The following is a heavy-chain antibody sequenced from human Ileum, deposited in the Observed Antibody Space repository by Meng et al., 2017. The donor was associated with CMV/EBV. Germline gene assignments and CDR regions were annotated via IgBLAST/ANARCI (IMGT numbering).Heavy chain of an antibody. D-gene: IGHD2-15*01. CDR3: ARGYSRFDP. J-gene: IGHJ5*02. CDR1: GSAFRRYW. Sequence: GESLKISCAASGSAFRRYWMHWVRQAPGKGLVWVSRINSDGSSTNYADSVKGRFTISRDNAKNTLHLQMNSLRAEDSAVYYCARGYSRFDPWGQGTLVTVSS. V-gene: IGHV3-74*01. CDR2: INSDGSST.